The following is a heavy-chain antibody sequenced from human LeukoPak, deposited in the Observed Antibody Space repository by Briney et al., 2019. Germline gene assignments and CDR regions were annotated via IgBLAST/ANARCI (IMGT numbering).Heavy chain of an antibody. V-gene: IGHV4-59*11. J-gene: IGHJ4*02. CDR2: IYYSGST. D-gene: IGHD7-27*01. Sequence: SETLSLTCTVSGGSISSHYWSWIRQPPGKGLEWIGYIYYSGSTNYNPSLKSRVTISVDTSKNQFSLKLSSVTAADTAVYYCARGFSTGDFDYWGQGTLVTVPS. CDR1: GGSISSHY. CDR3: ARGFSTGDFDY.